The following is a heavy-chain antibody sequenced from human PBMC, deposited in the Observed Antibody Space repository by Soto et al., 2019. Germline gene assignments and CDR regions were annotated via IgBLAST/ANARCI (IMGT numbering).Heavy chain of an antibody. CDR2: INAGNGNT. CDR1: GYTFTSYA. Sequence: GASVKVSCKASGYTFTSYAMHWVRQAPGQRLEWMGWINAGNGNTKYSQKFQGRVTITRDTSASTAYMELSSLRSEDTAVYYCAREGVSDYDFWSGYFGSQNYCFDYWGQETLVTVSS. J-gene: IGHJ4*02. V-gene: IGHV1-3*01. CDR3: AREGVSDYDFWSGYFGSQNYCFDY. D-gene: IGHD3-3*01.